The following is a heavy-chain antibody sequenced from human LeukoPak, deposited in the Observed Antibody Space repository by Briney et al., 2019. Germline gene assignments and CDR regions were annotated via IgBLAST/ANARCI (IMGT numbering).Heavy chain of an antibody. Sequence: SETLSLTCTVSGGSINGYYWSWIRQPPGKGLEWIGYVYNSDYTQYNPSLKGRVSISFGTSKSQFSLRLTSVTAADTAVYFCARNLGSSYSYLFDYWGQGSLVTVSS. CDR3: ARNLGSSYSYLFDY. V-gene: IGHV4-4*08. CDR2: VYNSDYT. J-gene: IGHJ4*02. CDR1: GGSINGYY. D-gene: IGHD3-10*01.